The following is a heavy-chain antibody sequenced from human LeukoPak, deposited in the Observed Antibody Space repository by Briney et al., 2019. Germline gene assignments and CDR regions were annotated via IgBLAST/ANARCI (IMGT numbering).Heavy chain of an antibody. Sequence: GGSLRLSCAASAFTFSDYSMNWVRQAPGQGLEWVSYISGRSSTIYYADSVKGRFTISRDNAKNSMYLQMNSLRAEDTAVYYCARDRIKSGSYYFDYWGQGTLVTVSS. D-gene: IGHD1-26*01. CDR3: ARDRIKSGSYYFDY. CDR1: AFTFSDYS. CDR2: ISGRSSTI. J-gene: IGHJ4*02. V-gene: IGHV3-48*01.